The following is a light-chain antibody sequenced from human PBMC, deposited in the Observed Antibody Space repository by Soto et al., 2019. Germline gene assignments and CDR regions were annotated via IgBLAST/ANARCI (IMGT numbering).Light chain of an antibody. CDR2: GAS. Sequence: EIVLTQSPGTLSLSPGERATLSCRASQSVSSSYLAWYQQKPGQAPRLLIYGASSRATGIPDRFSGSGSGTDFTLTIIRLEPDDFAVYFCQQYGNSPPNTFGQGTKVEIK. CDR3: QQYGNSPPNT. J-gene: IGKJ2*01. V-gene: IGKV3-20*01. CDR1: QSVSSSY.